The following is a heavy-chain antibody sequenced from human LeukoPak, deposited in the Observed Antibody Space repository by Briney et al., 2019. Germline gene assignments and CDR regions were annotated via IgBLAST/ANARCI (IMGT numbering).Heavy chain of an antibody. J-gene: IGHJ4*02. D-gene: IGHD3-10*01. CDR1: GGSISSYY. V-gene: IGHV4-59*01. CDR3: ARDISRGYFDY. Sequence: PSETLSLTCTVFGGSISSYYWSWIRQPPGKGLEWIGYIYYSGSTNYNPSLKSRVTISVDTSKNQFSLKLSSVTAADTAVYYCARDISRGYFDYWGQGTLVTVSS. CDR2: IYYSGST.